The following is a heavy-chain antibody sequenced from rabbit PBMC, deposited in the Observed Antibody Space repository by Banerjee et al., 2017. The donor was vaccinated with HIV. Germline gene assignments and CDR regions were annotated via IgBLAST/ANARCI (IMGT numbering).Heavy chain of an antibody. V-gene: IGHV1S45*01. CDR2: IGSGSGNT. D-gene: IGHD5-1*01. CDR1: GFSFSGNYW. J-gene: IGHJ4*01. CDR3: ARGYVSGFKL. Sequence: QEQLEESGGDLVKPEGSLTLTCTASGFSFSGNYWICWVRQAPGEGLEWIACIGSGSGNTGYATWAKGRFTISKSSSTTVTLQMTSLTAADTATYFCARGYVSGFKLWGPGTLVTVS.